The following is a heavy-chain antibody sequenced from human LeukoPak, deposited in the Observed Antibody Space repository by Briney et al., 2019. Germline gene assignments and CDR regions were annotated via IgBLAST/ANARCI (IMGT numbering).Heavy chain of an antibody. CDR1: GFTFSSYA. CDR3: AKPPFQYSGYVYFDY. Sequence: GGSLRLSCAASGFTFSSYAMSWVRQAPGKGLEWVSDISGSGGSTYYADSVKGRFTISRDNSKNTLYLQMNSLRAEDTAVYYCAKPPFQYSGYVYFDYWGQGTLVTVSS. J-gene: IGHJ4*02. CDR2: ISGSGGST. V-gene: IGHV3-23*01. D-gene: IGHD5-12*01.